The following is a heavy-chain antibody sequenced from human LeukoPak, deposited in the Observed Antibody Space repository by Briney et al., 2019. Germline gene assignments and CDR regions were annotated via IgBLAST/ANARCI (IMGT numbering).Heavy chain of an antibody. CDR1: GDTFSSYA. V-gene: IGHV1-69*13. J-gene: IGHJ3*02. CDR2: IIPIFGTA. CDR3: ARDQGPGYCSGGSCETYDAFDI. Sequence: GASVKVSCKASGDTFSSYAISWVRQAPGQGLEWMGGIIPIFGTANYAQKFQGRVTITADESTSTAYMELSSLRSEDTAVYYCARDQGPGYCSGGSCETYDAFDIWGQGTMVTVSS. D-gene: IGHD2-15*01.